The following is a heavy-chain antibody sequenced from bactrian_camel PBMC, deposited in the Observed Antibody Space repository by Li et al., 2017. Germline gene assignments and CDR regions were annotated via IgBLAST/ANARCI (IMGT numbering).Heavy chain of an antibody. CDR2: IDSDGST. D-gene: IGHD2*01. Sequence: HVQLVESGGGSVQAGESLKLSCTASGRPYSTYCTGWFRQAPGKEREGVAVIDSDGSTRYKDSVQGRFTASRDDAKNTLYLQMNTLKPEDTAMYYCAADRFLTPFECGLRADLDHWGQGTQVTVS. V-gene: IGHV3S53*01. CDR3: AADRFLTPFECGLRADLDH. CDR1: GRPYSTYC. J-gene: IGHJ4*01.